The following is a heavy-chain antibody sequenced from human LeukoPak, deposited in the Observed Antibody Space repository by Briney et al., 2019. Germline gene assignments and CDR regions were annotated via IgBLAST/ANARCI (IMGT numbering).Heavy chain of an antibody. Sequence: PGGSLRLSCVASGITFRSSSMHWARQAPGKGLEWLAFIRFDGSTKYYADSVKGRFTVSRDNSKSTLYLQMNSLRAEDTAVYYCAQPDFWGQGTLVTVSS. V-gene: IGHV3-30*02. J-gene: IGHJ4*02. CDR2: IRFDGSTK. CDR1: GITFRSSS. CDR3: AQPDF.